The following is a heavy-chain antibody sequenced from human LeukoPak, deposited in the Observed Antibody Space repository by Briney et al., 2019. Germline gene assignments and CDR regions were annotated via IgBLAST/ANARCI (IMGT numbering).Heavy chain of an antibody. CDR1: GFSVSNNY. D-gene: IGHD6-19*01. CDR2: IYSGGSA. CDR3: ARTVSSGWSSRALDC. J-gene: IGHJ4*02. V-gene: IGHV3-66*01. Sequence: GGSLRLSCAASGFSVSNNYMSWVRQAPGKGLEWVSVIYSGGSAYYADSVKGRFTISRDYSRNTLYLQMNSLRAEDTAVYYCARTVSSGWSSRALDCWGQGTLVTVSS.